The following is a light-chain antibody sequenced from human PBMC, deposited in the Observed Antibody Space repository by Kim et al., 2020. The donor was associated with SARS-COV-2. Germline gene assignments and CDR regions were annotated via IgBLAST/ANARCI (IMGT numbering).Light chain of an antibody. Sequence: PGQTARIACSGNEVPKQYGYWDQQKPGQAPRLVIYEDTARPSGIPERLSGSSSGTTVTLTISEVQAEDEVDYYCQSADSYGSWVFGGGTQLTVL. CDR2: EDT. V-gene: IGLV3-25*03. CDR3: QSADSYGSWV. CDR1: EVPKQY. J-gene: IGLJ3*02.